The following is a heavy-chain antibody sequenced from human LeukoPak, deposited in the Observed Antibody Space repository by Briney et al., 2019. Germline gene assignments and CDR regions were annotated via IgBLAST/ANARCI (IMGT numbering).Heavy chain of an antibody. J-gene: IGHJ4*02. CDR3: ARHSDFWSGYYLNY. CDR2: IYPGDSDT. D-gene: IGHD3-3*01. CDR1: GYNFTTYW. V-gene: IGHV5-51*01. Sequence: GESLKISCKGSGYNFTTYWIGWVRQMPGKGLEWMGIIYPGDSDTRYSPSFQGQVTMSADKSISTAYLQWSSLKASDTAMYYCARHSDFWSGYYLNYWGQGTLVTVSS.